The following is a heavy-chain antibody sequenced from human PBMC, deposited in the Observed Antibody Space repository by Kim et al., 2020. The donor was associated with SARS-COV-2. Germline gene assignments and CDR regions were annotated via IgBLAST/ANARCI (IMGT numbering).Heavy chain of an antibody. V-gene: IGHV4-39*01. CDR3: ARQGKGSAFPWFDP. CDR1: GGSINTLSYF. Sequence: SETLSLTCSISGGSINTLSYFWGWIRQPPGRGLEWIGSIYYNGGTYYNPSLKGRVTMSVDTAKNQFSLKLSSVTATDTAVYYCARQGKGSAFPWFDPWGQGTLVTVSS. D-gene: IGHD1-26*01. CDR2: IYYNGGT. J-gene: IGHJ5*02.